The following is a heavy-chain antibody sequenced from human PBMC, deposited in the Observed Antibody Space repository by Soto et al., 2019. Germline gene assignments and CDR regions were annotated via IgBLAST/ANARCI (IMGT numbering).Heavy chain of an antibody. J-gene: IGHJ4*02. CDR2: IIPIFGTA. V-gene: IGHV1-69*13. CDR3: ARGVFYYDSSGSIPYYFDY. D-gene: IGHD3-22*01. Sequence: ASVKVSCKASGGTFSSYAISWVRQAPGQGLEWMGGIIPIFGTANYAQKFQGRVTITADESTSTAYMELSSLRSEDTAVYYCARGVFYYDSSGSIPYYFDYWGQGTLVTVSS. CDR1: GGTFSSYA.